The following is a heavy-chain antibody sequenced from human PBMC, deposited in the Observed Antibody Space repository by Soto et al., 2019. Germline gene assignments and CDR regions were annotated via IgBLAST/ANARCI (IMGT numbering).Heavy chain of an antibody. D-gene: IGHD3-3*01. V-gene: IGHV4-61*01. CDR1: GGSVSSGSYY. Sequence: SETLSLTCTVSGGSVSSGSYYWIWIRQPPGKGLEWIGYIYYSGITNYNPSLKSRVTISVDTSKNQFSLKLSSVTAADTAVYYCARDTYYDFWSGTRGMDVWGQGTTVTVS. J-gene: IGHJ6*02. CDR2: IYYSGIT. CDR3: ARDTYYDFWSGTRGMDV.